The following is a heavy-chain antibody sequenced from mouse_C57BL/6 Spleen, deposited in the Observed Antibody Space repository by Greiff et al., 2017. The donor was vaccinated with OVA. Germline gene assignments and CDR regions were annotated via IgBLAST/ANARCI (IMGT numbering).Heavy chain of an antibody. CDR3: ATRQRRLPSYYFDY. Sequence: QVQLQQPGAELVKPGASVKLSCKASGYTFTSYWMQWVKQRPGQGLEWIGEIDPSDSYTNYNQKFKGKATLTVDTSSSTAYMQLSSLTSEDSAVYYCATRQRRLPSYYFDYWGQGTTLTVSS. D-gene: IGHD3-2*02. J-gene: IGHJ2*01. CDR2: IDPSDSYT. V-gene: IGHV1-50*01. CDR1: GYTFTSYW.